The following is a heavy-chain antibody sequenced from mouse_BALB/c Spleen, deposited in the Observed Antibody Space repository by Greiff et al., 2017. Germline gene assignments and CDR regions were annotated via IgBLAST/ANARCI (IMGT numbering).Heavy chain of an antibody. Sequence: EVKLVESGGGLVQPGGSLRLSCATSGFTFTDYYMSWVRQPPGKALEWLGFIRNKANGYTTEYSASVKGRFTISRDNSQSILYLQMNTLRAEDSATYYCARERGYGNYGAMDYWGQGTSVTVSS. J-gene: IGHJ4*01. CDR1: GFTFTDYY. CDR2: IRNKANGYTT. CDR3: ARERGYGNYGAMDY. V-gene: IGHV7-3*02. D-gene: IGHD2-10*02.